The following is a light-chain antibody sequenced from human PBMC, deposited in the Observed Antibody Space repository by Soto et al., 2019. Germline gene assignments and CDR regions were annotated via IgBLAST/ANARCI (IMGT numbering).Light chain of an antibody. CDR2: TNN. CDR1: TSNLGGNT. CDR3: AAWDDSVSVLV. J-gene: IGLJ2*01. Sequence: QSVLTQPPSVSGTPGHKVSISCSGSTSNLGGNTVNWYQQLPGTAPKLLIYTNNQRPSGVPDRFSGSKSGTSASLAISGLRSEDEADYYCAAWDDSVSVLVFGGGTKLTVL. V-gene: IGLV1-47*02.